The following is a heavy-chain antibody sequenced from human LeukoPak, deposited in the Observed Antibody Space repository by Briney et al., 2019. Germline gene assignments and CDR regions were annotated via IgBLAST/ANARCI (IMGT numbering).Heavy chain of an antibody. J-gene: IGHJ6*03. Sequence: GGSLRLCCAASGFTFSSYEMTWVRQAPGKGLEWVSYISISGSTIYFADSVKGRFTVSRDNAKNSLYLQMNSLRAEDTAIYYCARTGDYYHYYMDVWGKGTTVTVSS. CDR2: ISISGSTI. CDR3: ARTGDYYHYYMDV. V-gene: IGHV3-48*03. CDR1: GFTFSSYE.